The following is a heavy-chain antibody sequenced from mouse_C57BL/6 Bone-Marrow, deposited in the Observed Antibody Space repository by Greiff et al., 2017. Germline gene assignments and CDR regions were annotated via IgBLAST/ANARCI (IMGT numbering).Heavy chain of an antibody. V-gene: IGHV5-4*03. Sequence: EVKLVESGGGLVKPGGSLKLSCAASGFTFSSYAMSWVRQTPEKRLEWVATISDGGSYTYYPDNVKGRFTISRDNAKNNLYLQMSQLKSEDTAMYYCARSYDYDGFAYWGQGTLVTVSA. CDR1: GFTFSSYA. CDR2: ISDGGSYT. CDR3: ARSYDYDGFAY. D-gene: IGHD2-4*01. J-gene: IGHJ3*01.